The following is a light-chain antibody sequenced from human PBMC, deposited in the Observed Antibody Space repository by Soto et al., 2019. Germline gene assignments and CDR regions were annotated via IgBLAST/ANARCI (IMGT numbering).Light chain of an antibody. CDR1: QSVSSN. CDR2: GAS. J-gene: IGKJ2*01. Sequence: EIVMTQSPVTLSVSPGERATLSCRASQSVSSNLAWYQQKPGQAPRLLIYGASTRATGIPARFSGSGSGTEFTLTISSLQSEDFAVYYCQQYNNWPPEYTFGQGTKVDIK. CDR3: QQYNNWPPEYT. V-gene: IGKV3-15*01.